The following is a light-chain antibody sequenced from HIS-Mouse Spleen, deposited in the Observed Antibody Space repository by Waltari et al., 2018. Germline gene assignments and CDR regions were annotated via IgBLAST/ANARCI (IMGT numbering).Light chain of an antibody. CDR1: NIGSKS. Sequence: SYVLTQPPSVSVAPGKTARITCGGNNIGSKSVHWYQQKPGQAPVLVVYEDSDRPSGIPERFSGSNAGNPATLTISRVEAGDEADSYCQVWDSSSDHVVFGGGTKLTVL. CDR3: QVWDSSSDHVV. V-gene: IGLV3-21*03. J-gene: IGLJ2*01. CDR2: EDS.